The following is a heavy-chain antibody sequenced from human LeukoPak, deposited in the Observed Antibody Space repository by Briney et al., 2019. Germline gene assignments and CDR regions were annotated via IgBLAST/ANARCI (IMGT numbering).Heavy chain of an antibody. D-gene: IGHD2-15*01. CDR1: GDSISSGGYY. J-gene: IGHJ3*02. CDR3: ARERGYCSGGSCYNDAFDI. V-gene: IGHV4-31*03. CDR2: IYYSGST. Sequence: MPSQTLSLTCTVSGDSISSGGYYWSWIRQHPGKGLEWIGYIYYSGSTYYNPSLKSRVTISVDTSKNQFSLKLSSVTAADTAVYYCARERGYCSGGSCYNDAFDIWGQGTMVTVSS.